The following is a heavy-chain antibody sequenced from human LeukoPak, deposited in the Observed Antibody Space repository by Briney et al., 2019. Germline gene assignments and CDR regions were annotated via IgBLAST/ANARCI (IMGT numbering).Heavy chain of an antibody. CDR1: GFIFSDYS. V-gene: IGHV3-21*01. Sequence: GGSLRLSCAASGFIFSDYSMNWVRQAPGKGLEWVSSIRSRSGYIYYADPVKGRFTISRDNAKNSLHLQMNSLRAEDTAVYYCARDRTYYDSGGLDAFDIWGQGAMVTVSS. CDR2: IRSRSGYI. D-gene: IGHD3-22*01. CDR3: ARDRTYYDSGGLDAFDI. J-gene: IGHJ3*02.